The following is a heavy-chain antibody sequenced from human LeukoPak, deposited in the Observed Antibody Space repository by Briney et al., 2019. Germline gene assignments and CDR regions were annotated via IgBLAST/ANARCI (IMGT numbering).Heavy chain of an antibody. V-gene: IGHV3-30*02. CDR1: GFTFSNYG. CDR3: ASLWFGELYYYYMDV. Sequence: PGGTLRLSCAASGFTFSNYGMHWVRQAPGKGLEWVAFIRYHGSSKYYADFVKGRFTISRDNSKNTQYLQMNSLRDEDTAVYYCASLWFGELYYYYMDVWGKGTTVTVSS. CDR2: IRYHGSSK. D-gene: IGHD3-10*01. J-gene: IGHJ6*03.